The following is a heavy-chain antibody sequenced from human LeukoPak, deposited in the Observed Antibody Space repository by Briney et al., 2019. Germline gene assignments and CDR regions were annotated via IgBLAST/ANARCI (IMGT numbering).Heavy chain of an antibody. V-gene: IGHV4-59*01. D-gene: IGHD3-10*01. Sequence: PSETLSLTCTVSGGSISSYYWSRIRQPPGKGLEWIGYIYYSGSTNYNPSLKSRVTISVDTSKNQFSLKLSSVTAADTAVYYCARELLWFGDPAGAFDIWGQGTMVTVSS. CDR2: IYYSGST. CDR3: ARELLWFGDPAGAFDI. CDR1: GGSISSYY. J-gene: IGHJ3*02.